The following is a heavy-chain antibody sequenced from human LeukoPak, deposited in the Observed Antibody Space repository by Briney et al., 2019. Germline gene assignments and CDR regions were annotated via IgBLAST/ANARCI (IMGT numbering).Heavy chain of an antibody. Sequence: ASVKVSCKASGGTFSSYAISWVRQAPGQGLEWMGRIIPILGIANYAQKFQGRVTITADKSTSTAYMELSSLRSEDTAVYYCARDPSTTVVPYYYGMDVWGQGTTVTVSS. J-gene: IGHJ6*02. CDR3: ARDPSTTVVPYYYGMDV. D-gene: IGHD4-23*01. CDR1: GGTFSSYA. CDR2: IIPILGIA. V-gene: IGHV1-69*04.